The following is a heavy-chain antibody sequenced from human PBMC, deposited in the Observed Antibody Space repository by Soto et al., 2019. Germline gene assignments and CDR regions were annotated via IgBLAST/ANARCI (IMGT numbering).Heavy chain of an antibody. J-gene: IGHJ5*02. CDR3: AGVHQLLPYNWFDP. D-gene: IGHD2-2*01. CDR2: INPNSGGT. V-gene: IGHV1-2*02. Sequence: ASVKVSCKASGYTFTGYYMHWVRQAPGQGLEWMGWINPNSGGTNYAQKFQGRVTMTRDTSISTAYMELSRLRSDDTAVYYCAGVHQLLPYNWFDPWGQGTLVTVSS. CDR1: GYTFTGYY.